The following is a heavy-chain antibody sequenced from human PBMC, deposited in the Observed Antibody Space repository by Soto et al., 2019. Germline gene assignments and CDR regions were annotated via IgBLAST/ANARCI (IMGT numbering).Heavy chain of an antibody. V-gene: IGHV1-46*01. CDR2: VNPSGGST. J-gene: IGHJ1*01. CDR1: GYLFTAYS. D-gene: IGHD2-15*01. CDR3: AREENCSGGTCYSEYFHR. Sequence: ASVKVSCKASGYLFTAYSMHWVRLAPGQGLEWMGVVNPSGGSTKYAQNFQGRVTMTRDTSKTTIYMELSSLRSDDTAIYYGAREENCSGGTCYSEYFHRWGQGTLVTVSS.